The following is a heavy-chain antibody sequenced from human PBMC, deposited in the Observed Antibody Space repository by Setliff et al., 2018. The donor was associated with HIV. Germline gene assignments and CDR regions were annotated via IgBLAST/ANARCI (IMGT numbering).Heavy chain of an antibody. CDR1: GGSISTGGYY. CDR2: IYYSGST. V-gene: IGHV4-31*03. Sequence: ASETLSLTCTVSGGSISTGGYYWSWIRQHPGKGLEWIGYIYYSGSTYYNLSLQSRVTISVDTSKNQFSLKLSSVTAADTALYYCAVDSTTDAFDIWGQGTMVTVSS. J-gene: IGHJ3*02. D-gene: IGHD3-22*01. CDR3: AVDSTTDAFDI.